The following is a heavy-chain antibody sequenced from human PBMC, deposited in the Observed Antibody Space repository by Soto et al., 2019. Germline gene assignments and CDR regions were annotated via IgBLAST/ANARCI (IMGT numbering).Heavy chain of an antibody. CDR1: GLTFSSFV. D-gene: IGHD1-26*01. CDR2: IVSSGATT. V-gene: IGHV3-23*01. CDR3: AKLYVGSADS. Sequence: PGGSLRLSCAASGLTFSSFVMSGVRQAPGKGPEWVSAIVSSGATTYYADSVKGRFTISRDNSKNTLYLQMNSLRVEDTAVYYCAKLYVGSADSWGQGA. J-gene: IGHJ4*02.